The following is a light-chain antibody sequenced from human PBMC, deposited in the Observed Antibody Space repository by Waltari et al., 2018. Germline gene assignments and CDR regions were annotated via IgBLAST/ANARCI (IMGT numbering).Light chain of an antibody. Sequence: EIVLTQSPGTLSLSPGESATLSCRTSQSVTRALAWYQQKPGQAPMLLIYGASNRATGIPYRFSGAGSGTDFSLTSSSLEPEGFAVYYCQHYLRFPVTFGQGTKVEV. CDR3: QHYLRFPVT. CDR2: GAS. J-gene: IGKJ1*01. CDR1: QSVTRA. V-gene: IGKV3-20*01.